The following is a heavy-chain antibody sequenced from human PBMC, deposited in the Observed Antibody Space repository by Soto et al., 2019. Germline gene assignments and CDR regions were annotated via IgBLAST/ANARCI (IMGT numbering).Heavy chain of an antibody. CDR1: GFTFDDYA. Sequence: GGSLRLSCAASGFTFDDYAMHWVRQAPGKGLEWVSGISWNSGSIGYADSVKGRFTISRDNAKNSLYLQMNSLRAEDTALYYCAKGFLGSGVTLDAFDIWGQGSMVTV. D-gene: IGHD3-10*01. J-gene: IGHJ3*02. CDR2: ISWNSGSI. CDR3: AKGFLGSGVTLDAFDI. V-gene: IGHV3-9*01.